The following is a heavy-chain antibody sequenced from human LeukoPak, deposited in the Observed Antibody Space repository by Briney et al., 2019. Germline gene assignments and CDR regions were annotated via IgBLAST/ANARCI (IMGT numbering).Heavy chain of an antibody. Sequence: GGSLRLSCAASGFTFSSYWMHWVRQVPGKGLVWVSRINSDGSITNYADSVKGRFTISRDNAKNTLYLQMNSLRAEDTAVYYCAKDVGRNMVRGGWGQGTLVTVSS. CDR2: INSDGSIT. CDR1: GFTFSSYW. CDR3: AKDVGRNMVRGG. D-gene: IGHD3-10*01. J-gene: IGHJ4*02. V-gene: IGHV3-74*01.